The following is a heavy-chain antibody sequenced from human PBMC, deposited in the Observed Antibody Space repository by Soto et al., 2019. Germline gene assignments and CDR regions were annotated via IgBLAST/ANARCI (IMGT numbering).Heavy chain of an antibody. V-gene: IGHV4-34*01. Sequence: SETLSLTCAVYGGSFSGYYWSWIRQPPGKGLEWIGEINHSGSTNYNPSLKSRVTISVDTSKNQFSLKLSSVTAADTAVYYCARGRFLEWLPPSHALDYWGQGTLVTVSS. J-gene: IGHJ4*02. D-gene: IGHD3-3*01. CDR1: GGSFSGYY. CDR2: INHSGST. CDR3: ARGRFLEWLPPSHALDY.